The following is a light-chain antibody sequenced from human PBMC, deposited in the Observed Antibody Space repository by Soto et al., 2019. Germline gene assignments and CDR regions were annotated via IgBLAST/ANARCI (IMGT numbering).Light chain of an antibody. V-gene: IGLV2-8*01. Sequence: QSALTQPPSASGSPGQSVTISCTGTSSDVGGYNYVSWYQQHPGRAPKLLIYEVTKRPSGVPDRFSGSKSGNTASLTVSGLQDEDEADYYCSSYAGSSTYVFGHGTKVTV. J-gene: IGLJ1*01. CDR3: SSYAGSSTYV. CDR1: SSDVGGYNY. CDR2: EVT.